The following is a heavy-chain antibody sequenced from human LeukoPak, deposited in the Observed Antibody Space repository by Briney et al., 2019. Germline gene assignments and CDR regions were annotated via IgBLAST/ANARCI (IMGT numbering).Heavy chain of an antibody. CDR3: ARDSPASGIAPTFDP. CDR1: GYTFTSYG. Sequence: ASVKVSCKASGYTFTSYGISWVRQAPGQGLEWMGWISAYNGNTNYAQKLQGRVTMPTDTSTSTAYMELRSLRSDDTAVYYCARDSPASGIAPTFDPWGQGTLVTVSS. D-gene: IGHD6-13*01. V-gene: IGHV1-18*01. J-gene: IGHJ5*02. CDR2: ISAYNGNT.